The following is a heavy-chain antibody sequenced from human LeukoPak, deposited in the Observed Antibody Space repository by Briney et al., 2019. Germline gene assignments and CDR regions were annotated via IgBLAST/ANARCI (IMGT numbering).Heavy chain of an antibody. CDR1: GFSFSTYV. CDR2: IWNAGTNT. D-gene: IGHD3-16*01. CDR3: AGDTPPGGDYYFDY. Sequence: GGSLRLSCAASGFSFSTYVMHWVRQASGKGLEWVALIWNAGTNTYYADSVKGRFTISRDNSKNTLYLQMNSLRAEDTAVYYCAGDTPPGGDYYFDYWGQGTLVIVSS. V-gene: IGHV3-33*01. J-gene: IGHJ4*02.